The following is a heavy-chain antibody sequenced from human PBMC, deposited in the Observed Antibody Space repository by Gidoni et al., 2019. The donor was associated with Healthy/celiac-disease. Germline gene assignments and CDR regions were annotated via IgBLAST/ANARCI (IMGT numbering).Heavy chain of an antibody. D-gene: IGHD6-13*01. CDR3: ARDRMAAAGSFDI. Sequence: EVQLVESGGGLVKPGGSLRLSCAASGFTFSSYSMNWVRQAPGKGLEWVSSISSSSSYIYYADSVKGRFTISRDNAKNSLYLQMNSLRAEDTAVYYCARDRMAAAGSFDIWGQGTMVTVSS. CDR2: ISSSSSYI. V-gene: IGHV3-21*01. CDR1: GFTFSSYS. J-gene: IGHJ3*02.